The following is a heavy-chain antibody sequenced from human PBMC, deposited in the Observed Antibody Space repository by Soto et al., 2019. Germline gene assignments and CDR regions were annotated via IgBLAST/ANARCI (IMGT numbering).Heavy chain of an antibody. J-gene: IGHJ4*02. CDR2: ISGGADDT. D-gene: IGHD3-3*01. Sequence: GGSLRLSCTASGFTFSNYAMGWVRQAPGKGLEWVSVISGGADDTHYADSVKGRFTISRDNSKNTLYVQMDSLRAEDTAVYYCAKAINDYYAPLDYWGQGMRVTVSS. CDR1: GFTFSNYA. V-gene: IGHV3-23*01. CDR3: AKAINDYYAPLDY.